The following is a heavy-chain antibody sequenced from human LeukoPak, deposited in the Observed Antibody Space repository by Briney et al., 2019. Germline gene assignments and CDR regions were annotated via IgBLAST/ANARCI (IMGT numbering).Heavy chain of an antibody. CDR1: GGSISSYY. V-gene: IGHV4-59*01. D-gene: IGHD4-23*01. Sequence: PSETLSLTCTVSGGSISSYYGSWIRQPPGKGLEWIGYIYYSGSTNYNPSLKSRVTISVDTSKNQFSLKLSSVTAADTAVYYCARDPEGGNSPFDYWGQGTLVTVSS. J-gene: IGHJ4*02. CDR3: ARDPEGGNSPFDY. CDR2: IYYSGST.